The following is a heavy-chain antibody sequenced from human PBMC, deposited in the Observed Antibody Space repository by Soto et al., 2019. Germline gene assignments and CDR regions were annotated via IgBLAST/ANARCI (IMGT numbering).Heavy chain of an antibody. CDR3: ARDRSISGYDAFDI. Sequence: QVQLQESGPGLVKPSQTLSLTCTVSGGSISSGGYYWSWIRQHPGKGLEWIGYIYYSGSTYYNPSLKSRVTISVDTSKNQFSLKLSSVTAADTAVYYCARDRSISGYDAFDIWGQGTMVTVSS. J-gene: IGHJ3*02. CDR1: GGSISSGGYY. V-gene: IGHV4-31*03. CDR2: IYYSGST. D-gene: IGHD3-22*01.